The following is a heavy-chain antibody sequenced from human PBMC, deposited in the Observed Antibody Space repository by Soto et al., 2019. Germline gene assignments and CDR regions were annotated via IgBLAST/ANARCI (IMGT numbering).Heavy chain of an antibody. CDR2: IYWADDK. CDR3: AHSPGCTFPRRGGIIWSY. V-gene: IGHV2-5*02. Sequence: QITLKESGPTLVKPTQTLTLTCTFSGFSLSTSGVGVGWIRQPPGKALEWLALIYWADDKRYSPSLKSSLPIPKDTSKNQVVLNMPNKDPVDTATYYCAHSPGCTFPRRGGIIWSYWGQGTLVTVSS. D-gene: IGHD3-10*01. CDR1: GFSLSTSGVG. J-gene: IGHJ4*02.